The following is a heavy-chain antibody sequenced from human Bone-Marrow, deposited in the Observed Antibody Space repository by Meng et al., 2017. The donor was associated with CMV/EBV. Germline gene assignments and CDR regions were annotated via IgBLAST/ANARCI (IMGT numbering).Heavy chain of an antibody. CDR2: IWYDGNYE. J-gene: IGHJ4*02. Sequence: GEYLKISCAASGFTFSTYAMHWVRQAPGKGLEWVAVIWYDGNYEYYADSVEGRFTISRDNSKNTLYLQMNSLRADDTAVYYCAKGRWLQGGTDLDYWGQGALVTVSS. CDR3: AKGRWLQGGTDLDY. V-gene: IGHV3-33*03. D-gene: IGHD5-24*01. CDR1: GFTFSTYA.